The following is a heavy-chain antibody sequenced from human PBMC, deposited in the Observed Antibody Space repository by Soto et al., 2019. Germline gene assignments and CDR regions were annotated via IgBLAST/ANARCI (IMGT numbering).Heavy chain of an antibody. CDR3: AKVAGGESSGYYSLFDY. D-gene: IGHD3-22*01. CDR1: GFTFSSYA. Sequence: EVQLLESGGGLVQPGGSLRLSCAASGFTFSSYAMSWVRQAPGKGLEWVSAISGSGGSTYYADSVKGRFTISRDNSKKTLYWQMNSLRAENTAVYYCAKVAGGESSGYYSLFDYWGQGTWSPSPQ. V-gene: IGHV3-23*01. J-gene: IGHJ4*02. CDR2: ISGSGGST.